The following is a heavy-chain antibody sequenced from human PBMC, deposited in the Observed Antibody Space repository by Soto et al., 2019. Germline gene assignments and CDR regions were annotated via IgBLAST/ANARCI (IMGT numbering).Heavy chain of an antibody. Sequence: LRLSCAASGFTLSSYAMSWVRQAPGKGLEWVSAISGSGGSTYYADSVKGRFTLSRDNSKNTLYLQMNSLRAEDTAVYYCVKGLYGCPVNFDYWGQGTLVTVS. CDR2: ISGSGGST. V-gene: IGHV3-23*01. D-gene: IGHD3-10*01. J-gene: IGHJ4*02. CDR3: VKGLYGCPVNFDY. CDR1: GFTLSSYA.